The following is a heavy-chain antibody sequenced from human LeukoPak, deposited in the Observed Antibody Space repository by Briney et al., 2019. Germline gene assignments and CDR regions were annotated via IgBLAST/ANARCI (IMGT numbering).Heavy chain of an antibody. J-gene: IGHJ3*02. Sequence: SVTVSFTASGGTFSIYAISWVRQAPGQGLEWLGGIIPIFGTANYAQKFQGRVTITADESTSTAYMELSSLRSEDTAVYYCARDQGGSAAIDIWGQGTMVTVSS. CDR1: GGTFSIYA. V-gene: IGHV1-69*01. D-gene: IGHD1-26*01. CDR3: ARDQGGSAAIDI. CDR2: IIPIFGTA.